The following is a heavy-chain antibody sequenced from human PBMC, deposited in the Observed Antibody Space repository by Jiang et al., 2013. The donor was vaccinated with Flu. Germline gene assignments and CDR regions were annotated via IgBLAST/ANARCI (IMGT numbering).Heavy chain of an antibody. CDR3: AAQEGYSYVQGADY. J-gene: IGHJ4*02. Sequence: RQAPGQGLEWMGGIIPIFGTAKYAQKFQGRVTITADESTSTAYMELSSLRSEDTAVYYCAAQEGYSYVQGADYWGQGTLVTVSS. D-gene: IGHD5-18*01. V-gene: IGHV1-69*01. CDR2: IIPIFGTA.